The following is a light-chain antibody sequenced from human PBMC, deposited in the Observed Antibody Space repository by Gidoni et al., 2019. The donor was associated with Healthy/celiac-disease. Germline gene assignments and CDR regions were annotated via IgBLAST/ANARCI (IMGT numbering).Light chain of an antibody. CDR3: RQSYSTWT. J-gene: IGKJ1*01. Sequence: DIQMTQSPSSLSASVGDRVTITCRASQSISRYLNWYQQKPGKAHKLLIYSASSLQSGVPSRFSGSGSGTDFTLTINSLQPEDFATYYCRQSYSTWTFGQGTKVEIK. CDR2: SAS. CDR1: QSISRY. V-gene: IGKV1-39*01.